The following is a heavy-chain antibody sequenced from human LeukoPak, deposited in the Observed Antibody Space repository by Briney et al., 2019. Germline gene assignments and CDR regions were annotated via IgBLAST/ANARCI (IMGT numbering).Heavy chain of an antibody. CDR3: AKCSTTRAGGDLDY. CDR1: GFRFSKDA. D-gene: IGHD2-21*02. V-gene: IGHV3-23*01. CDR2: ISGSGGST. J-gene: IGHJ4*02. Sequence: GGSLRLSCAASGFRFSKDAMSWVRQAPGKGLEWVSAISGSGGSTYYADSVKGRFTISRDNSKNTLYLQMNSLRAEDTAVYYCAKCSTTRAGGDLDYWGQGTLVTVSS.